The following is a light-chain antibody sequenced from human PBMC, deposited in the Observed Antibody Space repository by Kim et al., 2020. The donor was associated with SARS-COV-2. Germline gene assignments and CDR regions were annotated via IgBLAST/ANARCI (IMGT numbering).Light chain of an antibody. CDR2: GAS. Sequence: ASVGDSVTITCRTSQTIRSYLNWYQQKPGKAPKVLIYGASSSQRGVPSRFGGSGSGTDFTLTISSLQPEDFAIYYCQQTYSAPWTFGPGTKVDIK. J-gene: IGKJ1*01. V-gene: IGKV1-39*01. CDR1: QTIRSY. CDR3: QQTYSAPWT.